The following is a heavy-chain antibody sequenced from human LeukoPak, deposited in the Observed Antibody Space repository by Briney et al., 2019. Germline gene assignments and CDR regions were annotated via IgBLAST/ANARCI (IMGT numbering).Heavy chain of an antibody. J-gene: IGHJ3*02. V-gene: IGHV4-38-2*01. CDR1: GYSISSGYY. CDR3: ARVKMRYGGAFDI. D-gene: IGHD4-17*01. Sequence: PSETLSLTCAVSGYSISSGYYWGWIRQPPGTGLKWIGNIYHSGNTYYNSSLRSRVTMSVDTSKNQFSLKLSSVTAADTAVYYCARVKMRYGGAFDIWGQGTMVTVSS. CDR2: IYHSGNT.